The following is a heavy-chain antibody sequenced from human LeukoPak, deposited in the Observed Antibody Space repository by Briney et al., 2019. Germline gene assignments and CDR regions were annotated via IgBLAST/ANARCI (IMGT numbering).Heavy chain of an antibody. CDR2: ISGSGGDT. CDR3: AKSLIGSGYGWAPFDY. J-gene: IGHJ4*02. CDR1: GFTFTSYA. D-gene: IGHD5-12*01. V-gene: IGHV3-23*01. Sequence: GGALRLSCAASGFTFTSYAMSWVRQAPGKGLEWVSGISGSGGDTYYADSVKGRFTISRDNSMHTLYLQMNSLRAEDTAVYYCAKSLIGSGYGWAPFDYWGQGTLVTVSS.